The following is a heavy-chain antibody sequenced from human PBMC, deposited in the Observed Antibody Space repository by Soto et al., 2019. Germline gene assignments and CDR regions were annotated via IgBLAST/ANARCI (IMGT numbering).Heavy chain of an antibody. V-gene: IGHV3-21*01. CDR2: ISSSSSYI. D-gene: IGHD6-19*01. J-gene: IGHJ4*02. Sequence: LRLSCAASGFTSSSYNMNWVRQAPGKGLEWVSSISSSSSYIYYADSVKGRFTISRDNAKNSLYLQMNSLRAEDTAVYYCARDQVAGTNFDYWGQGTLVTV. CDR3: ARDQVAGTNFDY. CDR1: GFTSSSYN.